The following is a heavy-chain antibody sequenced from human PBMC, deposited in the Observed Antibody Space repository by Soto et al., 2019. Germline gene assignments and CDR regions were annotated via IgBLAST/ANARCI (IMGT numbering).Heavy chain of an antibody. V-gene: IGHV4-30-4*01. CDR2: TYYSGST. J-gene: IGHJ1*01. Sequence: NPSETLSLTCTVSGGSISSGDYYWSWIRQPPGKGLEWIGYTYYSGSTYYNPSLKSRVTISVDTSKNQFSLKLSSVTAADTAVYYCARTLVAGTELGNWGQGTLVTVSS. CDR1: GGSISSGDYY. CDR3: ARTLVAGTELGN. D-gene: IGHD6-19*01.